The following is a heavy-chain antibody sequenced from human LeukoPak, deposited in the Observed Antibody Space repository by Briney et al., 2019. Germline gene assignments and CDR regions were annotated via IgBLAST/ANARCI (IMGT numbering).Heavy chain of an antibody. D-gene: IGHD5-24*01. CDR1: GFTFSSYA. V-gene: IGHV3-30-3*01. J-gene: IGHJ3*02. Sequence: GGSLRLSCAASGFTFSSYAMHWVRQAPGKGLEWVAVISYDGSNKYYADSVKGRFTISRDNSENTLYLQMNSLRAEDTAVYYCAREMEEMADSDASDIWGQGTMVTVSS. CDR3: AREMEEMADSDASDI. CDR2: ISYDGSNK.